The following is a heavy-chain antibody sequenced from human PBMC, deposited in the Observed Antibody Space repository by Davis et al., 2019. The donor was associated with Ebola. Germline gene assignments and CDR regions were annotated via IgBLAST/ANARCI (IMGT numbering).Heavy chain of an antibody. J-gene: IGHJ4*02. Sequence: GESLKISCQGTGYKFSNYWIVWVRQMPGKGLEWLGVIYPGDSDIRYSPSFQGQVIISADKYISTASLQWSSLKASDTAIYYCARQGGGSGRLTSFDYWGQGTLVTVSS. CDR3: ARQGGGSGRLTSFDY. V-gene: IGHV5-51*01. D-gene: IGHD1-26*01. CDR2: IYPGDSDI. CDR1: GYKFSNYW.